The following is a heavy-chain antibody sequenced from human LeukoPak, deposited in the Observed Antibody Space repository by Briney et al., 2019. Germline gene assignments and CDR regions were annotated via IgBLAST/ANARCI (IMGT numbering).Heavy chain of an antibody. CDR2: VYTTGST. D-gene: IGHD3-10*01. Sequence: PSETLSLTCTVSDVSISSYYWNWLRQPAGKGLEWIGRVYTTGSTYYNPSLESRVTMSVDTSKNQFSLKLSSVTAADTAVYYCAREGDDYGSDSYYYFDYWGQGTLVTVSS. J-gene: IGHJ4*02. CDR1: DVSISSYY. CDR3: AREGDDYGSDSYYYFDY. V-gene: IGHV4-4*07.